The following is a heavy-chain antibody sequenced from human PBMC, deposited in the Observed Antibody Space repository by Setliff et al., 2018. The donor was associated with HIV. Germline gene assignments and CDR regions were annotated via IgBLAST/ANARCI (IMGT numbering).Heavy chain of an antibody. Sequence: GASVKVSCKASGFTFTTYYMHWVRQAPGQGLEWMGIINPSGGSTTYAQKFQGRVTMTRDTSTSTVYMELSSLRSEDTAVYYCARARGRLSDFDIWGQGTMVTVSS. D-gene: IGHD3-10*01. CDR1: GFTFTTYY. CDR3: ARARGRLSDFDI. CDR2: INPSGGST. V-gene: IGHV1-46*01. J-gene: IGHJ3*02.